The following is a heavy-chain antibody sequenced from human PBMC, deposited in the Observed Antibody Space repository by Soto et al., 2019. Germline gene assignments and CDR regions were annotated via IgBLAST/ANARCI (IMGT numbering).Heavy chain of an antibody. J-gene: IGHJ4*02. D-gene: IGHD1-26*01. CDR1: GFTINGAG. V-gene: IGHV3-15*01. CDR3: AATYGGTPARPYLDL. Sequence: GGSLRLSCVASGFTINGAGMNWFRHAPGKGLEWVGRIKSKGSGGTTSYAAPVKGRFTISRDDSKNMLYLQMNSLKNEDTAVYYCAATYGGTPARPYLDLWGQGTLVTVSS. CDR2: IKSKGSGGTT.